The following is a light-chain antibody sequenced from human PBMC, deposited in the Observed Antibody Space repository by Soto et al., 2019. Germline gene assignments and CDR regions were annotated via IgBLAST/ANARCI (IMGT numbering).Light chain of an antibody. J-gene: IGLJ2*01. V-gene: IGLV1-44*01. CDR3: AAWDDSLNGVV. CDR2: SNN. CDR1: SSNLGSNT. Sequence: QAVLTQPPSASGTPGQRVTISCSGCSSNLGSNTVNWYQQLPGTAPKLLIYSNNQRPSGVPDRFSGSKSGPSASLAISGRQSEDDADYDCAAWDDSLNGVVFGGGTKLTV.